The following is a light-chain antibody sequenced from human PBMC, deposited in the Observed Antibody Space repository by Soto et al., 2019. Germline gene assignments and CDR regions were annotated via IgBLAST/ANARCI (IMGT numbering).Light chain of an antibody. CDR3: QQYGSSGT. V-gene: IGKV3-20*01. CDR1: QSVRNNY. CDR2: GAS. Sequence: EIVLTQSPGTLSLSPGERATLSCRASQSVRNNYLAWYQQKPGQAPRILIYGASNRATGIPDRFSGSGSGTDFTLTISRLEPEDFAVYYCQQYGSSGTFGQGTKVEIK. J-gene: IGKJ1*01.